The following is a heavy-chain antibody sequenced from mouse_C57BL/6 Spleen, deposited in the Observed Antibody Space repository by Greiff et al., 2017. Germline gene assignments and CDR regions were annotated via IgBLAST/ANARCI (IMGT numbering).Heavy chain of an antibody. Sequence: EVKLVESEGGLVQPGSSMKLSCTASGFTFSDYYMAWVGQVPEKGLEWVANINYDGSSTYYLDSLKSRFIISRDNAKNILYLQMSSLKSEDTATYYCARAIYYDYDEYCDVWGTGTTVTVSS. CDR3: ARAIYYDYDEYCDV. CDR1: GFTFSDYY. V-gene: IGHV5-16*01. D-gene: IGHD2-4*01. J-gene: IGHJ1*03. CDR2: INYDGSST.